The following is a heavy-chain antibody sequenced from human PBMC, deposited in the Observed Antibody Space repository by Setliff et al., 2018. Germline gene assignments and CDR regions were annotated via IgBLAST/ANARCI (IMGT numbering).Heavy chain of an antibody. J-gene: IGHJ5*02. Sequence: PGGSLSLSCAASGFTFSSYWMNWVRQAPGKGLEWVANIKQDGSVKNYVDSVKGRFSISRDNTKNSLYLQMNSLRAEDTAVYYCARDPFGNPVFDPWGQGTLGTAPQ. D-gene: IGHD3-10*01. CDR3: ARDPFGNPVFDP. V-gene: IGHV3-7*01. CDR2: IKQDGSVK. CDR1: GFTFSSYW.